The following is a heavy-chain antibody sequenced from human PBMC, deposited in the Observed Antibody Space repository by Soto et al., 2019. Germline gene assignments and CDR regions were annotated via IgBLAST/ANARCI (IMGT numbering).Heavy chain of an antibody. Sequence: QVQLVQSGPEVKEPGSSEKVSCKTSGGTFISYSLNWVRQAPGQRLEWMGVITPLYGTKNYAQRFRGRVTFAADESTSTVFMELTRATSDDTAVYFCARGGTLKPFDPWGQGTLVTVSS. D-gene: IGHD3-16*01. CDR1: GGTFISYS. CDR2: ITPLYGTK. J-gene: IGHJ5*02. CDR3: ARGGTLKPFDP. V-gene: IGHV1-69*12.